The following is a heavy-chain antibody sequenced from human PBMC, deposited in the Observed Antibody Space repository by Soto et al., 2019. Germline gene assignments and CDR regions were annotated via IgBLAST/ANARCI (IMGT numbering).Heavy chain of an antibody. CDR1: GGSISSSNW. D-gene: IGHD6-19*01. CDR2: IYHSGST. J-gene: IGHJ6*02. V-gene: IGHV4-4*02. CDR3: ARLIAVAGTDYYYYYGMDV. Sequence: SETLSLTCAVSGGSISSSNWWSWVRQPPGRGLEWIGEIYHSGSTNYNPSHKSRVTISVDKSKNQFSLKLSSVTAADTAVYYCARLIAVAGTDYYYYYGMDVWGQGTTVTV.